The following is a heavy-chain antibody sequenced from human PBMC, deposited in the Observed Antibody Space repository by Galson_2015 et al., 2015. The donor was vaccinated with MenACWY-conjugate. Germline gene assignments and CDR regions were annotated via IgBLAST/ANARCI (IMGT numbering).Heavy chain of an antibody. CDR3: AKGLYGDYGIDY. V-gene: IGHV3-23*01. D-gene: IGHD4-17*01. CDR1: AFTFSSVC. J-gene: IGHJ4*02. Sequence: SLRLSCAASAFTFSSVCMIWVRQPPGKGLEWVSSISDSGGRTYHADSVKGRFTISRDNSRKTLFLQMNSLRAEDTAVYFCAKGLYGDYGIDYWGQGILVTVSS. CDR2: ISDSGGRT.